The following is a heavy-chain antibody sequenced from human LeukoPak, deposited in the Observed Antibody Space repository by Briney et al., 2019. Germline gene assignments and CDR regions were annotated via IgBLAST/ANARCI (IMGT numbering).Heavy chain of an antibody. D-gene: IGHD2-2*01. CDR1: GGSISSGGYY. J-gene: IGHJ3*02. CDR3: ARVVVPAAIAFDI. CDR2: IYYSGST. V-gene: IGHV4-31*03. Sequence: SQTLSLTCTVSGGSISSGGYYWSWIRQHPGKGLEWIGYIYYSGSTYYNPSLKSRVTISVDTSKNQFSLKLSSVTAADTAVYYCARVVVPAAIAFDIWGQGTMDTVSS.